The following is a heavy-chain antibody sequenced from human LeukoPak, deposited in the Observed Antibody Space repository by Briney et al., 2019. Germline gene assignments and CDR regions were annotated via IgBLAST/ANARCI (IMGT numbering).Heavy chain of an antibody. CDR1: GGSFSGYY. CDR2: INHSGST. CDR3: ARAGSGYRD. Sequence: SETLSLTCAVYGGSFSGYYWSWIRQPPGKGLEWIGEINHSGSTNYNPSLKSRVTISVDTSKVQFSLKLTSVTAADTAVYYCARAGSGYRDWGQGTLVTVSS. V-gene: IGHV4-34*01. J-gene: IGHJ4*02. D-gene: IGHD6-19*01.